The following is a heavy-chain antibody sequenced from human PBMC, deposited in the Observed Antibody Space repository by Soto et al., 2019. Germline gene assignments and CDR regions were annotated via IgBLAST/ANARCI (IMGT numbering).Heavy chain of an antibody. D-gene: IGHD2-15*01. CDR2: IHYSGST. CDR3: ASTKDETLYFDY. Sequence: ASETLSLTCTVSGDSISNLSYYWGWVRQPPGKGLEWIGSIHYSGSTHYNPSLQSRVTISGDASKKQFSLKLRSVTAADTAVYYCASTKDETLYFDYWGQGTLVTVSS. CDR1: GDSISNLSYY. V-gene: IGHV4-39*01. J-gene: IGHJ4*02.